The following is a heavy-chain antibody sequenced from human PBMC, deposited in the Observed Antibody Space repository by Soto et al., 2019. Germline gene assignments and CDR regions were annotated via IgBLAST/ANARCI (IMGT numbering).Heavy chain of an antibody. CDR1: GFTFSSYA. CDR2: ISYDGSNK. V-gene: IGHV3-30-3*01. J-gene: IGHJ6*02. D-gene: IGHD6-6*01. CDR3: ARGPSIAARPAYYYYGMDV. Sequence: QVQLVESGGGVVQPGRSLRLSCAASGFTFSSYAMHWVRQAPGKGLEWVAVISYDGSNKYYADSVKGRFTISRDNSKNTLYLQMNSLRAEDTAVYYCARGPSIAARPAYYYYGMDVWGQGTTVTVSS.